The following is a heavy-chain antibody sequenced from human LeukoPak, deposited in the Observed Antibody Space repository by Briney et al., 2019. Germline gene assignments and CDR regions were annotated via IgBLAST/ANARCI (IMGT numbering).Heavy chain of an antibody. J-gene: IGHJ4*02. CDR3: ARGATVTTDYFDY. D-gene: IGHD4-11*01. CDR2: IYSGGST. Sequence: GGSLRLSCAASGFTVSSNYMSWVRQAPGKGLEWVSVIYSGGSTYYADSVKGRFTISRDNSKNTLYLQMNSLRAEDAAVYYCARGATVTTDYFDYWGQGTLVTVSS. V-gene: IGHV3-66*01. CDR1: GFTVSSNY.